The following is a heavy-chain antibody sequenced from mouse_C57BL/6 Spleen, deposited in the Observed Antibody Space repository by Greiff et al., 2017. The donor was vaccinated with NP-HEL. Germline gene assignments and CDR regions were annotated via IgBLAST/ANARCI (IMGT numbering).Heavy chain of an antibody. V-gene: IGHV1-15*01. J-gene: IGHJ3*01. CDR2: IDPETGGT. D-gene: IGHD4-1*01. Sequence: QVQLQQSGAELVRPGASVTLSCKASGYTFTDYEMHWVKQTPVHGLEWIGAIDPETGGTAYTQKFKGKAILTADKSSSTAYMELRSLTSEGSAVYYCSRDGNWDGAWFAYWGQGTLVTVS. CDR1: GYTFTDYE. CDR3: SRDGNWDGAWFAY.